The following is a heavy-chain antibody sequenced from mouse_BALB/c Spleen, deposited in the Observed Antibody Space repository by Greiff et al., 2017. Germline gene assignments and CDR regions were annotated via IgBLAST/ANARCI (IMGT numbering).Heavy chain of an antibody. V-gene: IGHV5-17*02. CDR3: ARGGYGNYGYAMDY. CDR2: ISSGSSTI. J-gene: IGHJ4*01. CDR1: GFTFSSFG. Sequence: EVQVVESGGGLVQPGGSRKLSCAASGFTFSSFGMHWVRQAPEKGLEWVAYISSGSSTIYYADTVKGRFTISRDNPKNTLFLQMTSLRSEDTAMYYCARGGYGNYGYAMDYWGQGTSVTVSS. D-gene: IGHD2-10*02.